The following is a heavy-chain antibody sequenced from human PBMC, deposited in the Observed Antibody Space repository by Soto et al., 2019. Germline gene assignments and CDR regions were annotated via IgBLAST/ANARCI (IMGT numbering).Heavy chain of an antibody. J-gene: IGHJ5*02. CDR3: ARDQGYSSGWYVWFDP. CDR1: GFTFSSYS. D-gene: IGHD6-19*01. V-gene: IGHV3-21*01. CDR2: ISSSSSYI. Sequence: EVQLVESGGRLVKPGGSLRLSCAASGFTFSSYSMNWVRQAPGKGLEWVSSISSSSSYIYYADSVKGRFTISRDNAKNSLYLQMNSLRAEDTAVYYCARDQGYSSGWYVWFDPWGQGTLVTVSS.